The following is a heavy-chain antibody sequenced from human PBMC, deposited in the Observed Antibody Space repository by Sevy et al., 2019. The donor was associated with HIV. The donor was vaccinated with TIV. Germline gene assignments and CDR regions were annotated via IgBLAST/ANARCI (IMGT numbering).Heavy chain of an antibody. CDR1: GFTFSAYY. D-gene: IGHD4-17*01. J-gene: IGHJ4*02. CDR3: ARSRSNYGDYYFDY. V-gene: IGHV3-11*06. CDR2: ISSGSTYT. Sequence: GGSLRLSCAASGFTFSAYYMTWSHQAPGKGLEWVSYISSGSTYTNYAYSVKGRFTVSRDNAKNSLYLQMNSLRAEDTAVYYCARSRSNYGDYYFDYWGQGTLVTVSS.